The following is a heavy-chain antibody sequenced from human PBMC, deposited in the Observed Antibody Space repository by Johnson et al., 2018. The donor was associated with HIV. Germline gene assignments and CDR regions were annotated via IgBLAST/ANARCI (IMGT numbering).Heavy chain of an antibody. CDR3: AKDSKVKRLTADAFDI. D-gene: IGHD4-11*01. V-gene: IGHV3-43*01. CDR2: ISWDGGST. Sequence: VQLVESGGVVVQPGGSLRLSCAASGFTFDDYTMHWVRQAPGKGLEWVSLISWDGGSTYYADSVKGRFTISRDNSKNSLYLQMNSLRTEDTALYYWAKDSKVKRLTADAFDIWGPGTVVSVSS. J-gene: IGHJ3*02. CDR1: GFTFDDYT.